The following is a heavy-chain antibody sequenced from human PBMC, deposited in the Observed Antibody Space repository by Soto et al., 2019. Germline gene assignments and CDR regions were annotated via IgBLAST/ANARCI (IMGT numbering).Heavy chain of an antibody. D-gene: IGHD3-22*01. CDR1: AGSFRGYV. J-gene: IGHJ2*01. Sequence: CRGSAGSFRGYVMGVVGPAPGQGLEWMGGIIPIFGTANYAQKFQGRVTITADESTSTAYMELSSLRSEDTAVYYCARTYYDSWYFDLWGRGTLVTVSS. CDR3: ARTYYDSWYFDL. CDR2: IIPIFGTA. V-gene: IGHV1-69*01.